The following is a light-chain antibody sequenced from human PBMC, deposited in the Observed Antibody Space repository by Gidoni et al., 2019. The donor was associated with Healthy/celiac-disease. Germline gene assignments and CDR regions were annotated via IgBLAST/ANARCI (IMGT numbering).Light chain of an antibody. CDR2: GAS. CDR3: QQYGGSPLT. V-gene: IGKV3-20*01. CDR1: QTLSSHS. J-gene: IGKJ4*01. Sequence: IVLTQSPGTLSLSPGERATLSCRASQTLSSHSVAWYQQKPGQAPRLVIYGASSRATAIPDRFSGSGAGTDFTLIITRLEPEDFALYYCQQYGGSPLTFGGGTKIE.